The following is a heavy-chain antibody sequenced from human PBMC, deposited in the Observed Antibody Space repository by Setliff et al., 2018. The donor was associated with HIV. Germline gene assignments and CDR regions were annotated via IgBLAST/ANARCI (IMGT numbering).Heavy chain of an antibody. CDR2: INPSGGST. CDR3: ARQDVGAYAPLRY. Sequence: ASVKVSCKASGYTFTSYYLHWVRQAPGQGLEWMGIINPSGGSTTYAQKFQGRVTMTRDTSASTVYMELNSLRAEDTALYYCARQDVGAYAPLRYWGQGTLVTVSS. D-gene: IGHD5-12*01. J-gene: IGHJ4*02. V-gene: IGHV1-46*01. CDR1: GYTFTSYY.